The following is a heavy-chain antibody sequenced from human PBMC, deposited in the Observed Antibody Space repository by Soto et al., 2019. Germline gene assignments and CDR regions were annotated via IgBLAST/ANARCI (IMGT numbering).Heavy chain of an antibody. CDR2: INHSGST. V-gene: IGHV4-34*01. J-gene: IGHJ6*02. Sequence: PSETLSLTCAVYGGSFSGYYWSWIRQPPGKGLEWIGEINHSGSTNYNPSLKSRVTISVDTPKNQFSLKLSSVTAADTAVYYCARRPRSRTIFGVVIIPEHYYYGMDVWGQGTTVTVSS. CDR3: ARRPRSRTIFGVVIIPEHYYYGMDV. CDR1: GGSFSGYY. D-gene: IGHD3-3*01.